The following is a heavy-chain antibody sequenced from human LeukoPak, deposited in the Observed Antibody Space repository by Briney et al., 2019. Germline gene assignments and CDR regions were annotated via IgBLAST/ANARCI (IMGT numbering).Heavy chain of an antibody. J-gene: IGHJ4*02. CDR1: GGSISSYY. CDR2: IYTSGST. Sequence: SETLSLTCTVSGGSISSYYWSWIRQPAGKGLEWIGRIYTSGSTNYNPSLKSRVTMSVDTSKNQFSLKLSSVTAADTAVYYCARDERYYDFWSGYSGFDYWGQGTLVTVSS. CDR3: ARDERYYDFWSGYSGFDY. D-gene: IGHD3-3*01. V-gene: IGHV4-4*07.